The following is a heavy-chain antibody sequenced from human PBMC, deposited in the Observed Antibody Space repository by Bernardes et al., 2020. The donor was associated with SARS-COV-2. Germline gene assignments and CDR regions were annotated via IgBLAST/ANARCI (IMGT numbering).Heavy chain of an antibody. J-gene: IGHJ6*03. CDR1: NASFSGYY. D-gene: IGHD2-2*01. CDR3: ARGQPGYCRTTRCKNYYMDV. V-gene: IGHV4-34*01. Sequence: SETLSLTCAVSNASFSGYYWSWIRQPPGKGLEWIGDINHSGSTNINPSLESRVSISVDMSKRQFSLKMRSVTAADRAVYYCARGQPGYCRTTRCKNYYMDVWGNGTTVTVS. CDR2: INHSGST.